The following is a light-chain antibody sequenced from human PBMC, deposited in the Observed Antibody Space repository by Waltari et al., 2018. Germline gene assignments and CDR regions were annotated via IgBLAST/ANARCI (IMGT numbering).Light chain of an antibody. Sequence: DIVLTQSPGTLSLSLGERATVSCRASQSVSRALAWYQQKPGPAPRLLIYGASTRATGIPDRFSGSGSGTDFSLTISRLEPDDFAVYYCQHYLRLPVTFGQGTTVEI. V-gene: IGKV3-20*01. J-gene: IGKJ1*01. CDR2: GAS. CDR3: QHYLRLPVT. CDR1: QSVSRA.